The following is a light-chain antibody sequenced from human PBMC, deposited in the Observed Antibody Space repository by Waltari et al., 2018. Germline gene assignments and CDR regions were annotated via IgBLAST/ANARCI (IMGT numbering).Light chain of an antibody. Sequence: DIQMTQSPSSLSASVGDRVTITCRASENVKNYLSWYQQKPGKAPNLLIYRSSTLQSGVPSRFSGSGSGTDYTLTISSLQSEDSATYYCQHGYNIPSFGPGTKVEIK. J-gene: IGKJ3*01. CDR1: ENVKNY. CDR3: QHGYNIPS. V-gene: IGKV1-39*01. CDR2: RSS.